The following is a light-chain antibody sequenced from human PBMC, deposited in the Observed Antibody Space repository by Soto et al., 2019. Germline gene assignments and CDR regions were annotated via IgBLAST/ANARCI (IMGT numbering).Light chain of an antibody. J-gene: IGLJ1*01. CDR2: SKN. CDR3: AAWDDSLNGYV. Sequence: QCGLPQPPSASGTPGQRVTISCSGSSSNIGSNTVSCYQQLPGPAPKLLIYSKNQRPSGVPDRFSGLKSGTSASLAISGLQSEDVADYYCAAWDDSLNGYVFGTGTKVTVL. V-gene: IGLV1-44*01. CDR1: SSNIGSNT.